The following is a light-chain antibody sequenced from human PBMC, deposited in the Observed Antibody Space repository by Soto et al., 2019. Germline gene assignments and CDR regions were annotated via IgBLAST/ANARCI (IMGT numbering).Light chain of an antibody. V-gene: IGKV3-20*01. J-gene: IGKJ1*01. CDR3: QQYGSSRT. Sequence: IVLTQSPGTRSLSPGERASLSCRASQSVSSSYLAWYQQKPGQAPRLLIYGASSRATGIPDRFSGSGSGTDFTLTISRLEPEDFAVYDCQQYGSSRTFGQGTKVDIK. CDR1: QSVSSSY. CDR2: GAS.